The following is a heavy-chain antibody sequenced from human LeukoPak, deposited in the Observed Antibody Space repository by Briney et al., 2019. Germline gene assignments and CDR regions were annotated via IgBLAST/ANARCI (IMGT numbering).Heavy chain of an antibody. D-gene: IGHD6-13*01. CDR2: ISSSSSTI. CDR3: AGLAAAGTRPTYYYYYYGMDV. J-gene: IGHJ6*02. V-gene: IGHV3-48*01. CDR1: GFTFSSYS. Sequence: PGGSLRLSCAASGFTFSSYSMNWVRQAPGKGLEWVSYISSSSSTIYYADSVKGRFTISRDNAKNSLYLQMNSLRAEDTAVYYCAGLAAAGTRPTYYYYYYGMDVWGQGTTVTVSS.